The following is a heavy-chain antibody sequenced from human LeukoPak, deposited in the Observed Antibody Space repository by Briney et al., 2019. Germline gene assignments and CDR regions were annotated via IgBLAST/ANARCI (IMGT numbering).Heavy chain of an antibody. J-gene: IGHJ3*02. CDR2: ISWNSGNI. CDR1: GFTIYDYA. D-gene: IGHD5-24*01. CDR3: ARDLMATIQPAFDI. V-gene: IGHV3-9*01. Sequence: PGGSLRLSCAASGFTIYDYAMHWVRPAPGKGLEWVSGISWNSGNIAYADSVKGRFTISRDNAKNSLYLQMNSLRAEDTALYYCARDLMATIQPAFDIWGQGTMVTVSS.